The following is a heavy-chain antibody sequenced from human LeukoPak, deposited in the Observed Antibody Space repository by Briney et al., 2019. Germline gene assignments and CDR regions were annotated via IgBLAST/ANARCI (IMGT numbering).Heavy chain of an antibody. J-gene: IGHJ4*02. Sequence: SETLSLTCTVSGGSINNYYWSWIRQPPGKGLEWIGYIYYSGSTNYNPSLKSRVTISVDTSKNQFSLKLSSLTAADTAVYYCARHRGSGYPYFDYWGQGTLATVSS. D-gene: IGHD3-22*01. CDR3: ARHRGSGYPYFDY. CDR1: GGSINNYY. CDR2: IYYSGST. V-gene: IGHV4-59*01.